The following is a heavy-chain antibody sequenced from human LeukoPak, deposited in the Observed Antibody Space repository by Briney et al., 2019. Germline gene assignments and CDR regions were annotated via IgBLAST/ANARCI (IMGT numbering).Heavy chain of an antibody. V-gene: IGHV3-30*02. CDR2: IRSDGSNK. CDR3: AKGFAGGTWLQDTSFDL. CDR1: GYKFSRYA. Sequence: GGSLRLSCTASGYKFSRYAMHWVRQAPGKRLEWVVFIRSDGSNKQSADSVKGRFTVSRDNSKNTFYLQMSSLRAEDTAVYFCAKGFAGGTWLQDTSFDLWGQGTVVTVPS. J-gene: IGHJ3*01. D-gene: IGHD5-24*01.